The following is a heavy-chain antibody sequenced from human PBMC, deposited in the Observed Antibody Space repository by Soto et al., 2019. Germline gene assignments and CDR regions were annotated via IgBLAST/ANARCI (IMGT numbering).Heavy chain of an antibody. D-gene: IGHD4-17*01. J-gene: IGHJ2*01. V-gene: IGHV1-18*01. CDR1: GYTFNSYG. CDR3: PRDDRQADYGAKWYFDL. Sequence: QVQLVQSGVEVKMPGASVKVSCKGSGYTFNSYGISWVRQAPGQGLEWMGWISPYNGNTNSAPKLQGRVTMTTDTSTITAYMELRSLRSDDTAVYYCPRDDRQADYGAKWYFDLWGRGTLVTVSS. CDR2: ISPYNGNT.